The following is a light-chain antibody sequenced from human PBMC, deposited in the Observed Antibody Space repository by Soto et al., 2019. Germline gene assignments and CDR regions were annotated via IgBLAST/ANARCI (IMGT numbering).Light chain of an antibody. V-gene: IGKV4-1*01. CDR2: WAS. CDR1: RRVLYTSTNRNN. Sequence: DIVLTQSPDSLPGPLGEVPTFNGKPARRVLYTSTNRNNLAWYQQKPGQPPNLLIYWASTRESGVPDRFSGSWSGTDFTLTISSLQAEDVALYHCQQYYSIPWTFGQGTKVEIK. CDR3: QQYYSIPWT. J-gene: IGKJ1*01.